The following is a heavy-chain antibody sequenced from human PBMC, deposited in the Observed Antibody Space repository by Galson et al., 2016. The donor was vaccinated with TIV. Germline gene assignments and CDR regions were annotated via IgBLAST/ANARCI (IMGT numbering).Heavy chain of an antibody. D-gene: IGHD1-1*01. CDR3: ARERGNYPDDSFDI. CDR1: GFTVTDNY. Sequence: SLRLSCAASGFTVTDNYMNWVRRAPGKGLEWLSVIYRGGTTHYADSVKGRFTTSRDSSTNTMYLQMNSLRVEDTSVYYCARERGNYPDDSFDIWGQGRMVTGSS. J-gene: IGHJ3*02. V-gene: IGHV3-53*01. CDR2: IYRGGTT.